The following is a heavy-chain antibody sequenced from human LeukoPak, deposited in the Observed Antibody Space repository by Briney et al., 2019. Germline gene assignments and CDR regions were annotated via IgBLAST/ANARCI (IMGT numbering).Heavy chain of an antibody. CDR1: GGSFSSSNDY. Sequence: SETLSLTCAVYGGSFSSSNDYWGWVRQPPGKGLEWIATIYYIGSTQYNPSLTSRVTISADTSKNQFSLNINSVTAADTAVYYCAREDRYTTSRGAHWGQGTLVTVSS. V-gene: IGHV4-39*07. J-gene: IGHJ1*01. D-gene: IGHD2-2*02. CDR2: IYYIGST. CDR3: AREDRYTTSRGAH.